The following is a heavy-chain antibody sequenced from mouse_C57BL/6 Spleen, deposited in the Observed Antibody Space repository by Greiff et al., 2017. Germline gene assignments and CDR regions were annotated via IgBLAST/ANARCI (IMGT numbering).Heavy chain of an antibody. V-gene: IGHV5-4*01. CDR3: ARDLAVGRRDSYRYFDV. CDR2: ISDGGSYT. Sequence: EVQLVESGGGLVKPGGSLKLSCAASGFTFSSYAMSWVRQTPEKRLEWVATISDGGSYTYYPDNVKGRITISRDNAKNNLDLKMSNLKSEDTAMYYCARDLAVGRRDSYRYFDVWGTGTTVTVSS. J-gene: IGHJ1*03. D-gene: IGHD1-1*02. CDR1: GFTFSSYA.